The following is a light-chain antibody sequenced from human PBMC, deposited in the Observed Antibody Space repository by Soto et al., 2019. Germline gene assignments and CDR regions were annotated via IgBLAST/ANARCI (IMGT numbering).Light chain of an antibody. V-gene: IGLV2-14*03. J-gene: IGLJ1*01. CDR3: SSYTSSATLV. CDR1: ASDIGGYTF. Sequence: QSALTQPASVSGSPGQSITLSCTGTASDIGGYTFVSWYQQSAGKAPKLIIYDVSHRPAGVSDRFSASKSGNTAALTISAPRTEDESDYYCSSYTSSATLVLGSGTKLAVL. CDR2: DVS.